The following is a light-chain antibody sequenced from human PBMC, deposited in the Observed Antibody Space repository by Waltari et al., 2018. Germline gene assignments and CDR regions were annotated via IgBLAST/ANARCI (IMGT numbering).Light chain of an antibody. V-gene: IGKV1-5*01. CDR1: QNINKR. Sequence: DIQMTQSPSTLSASVADRVTVTCRASQNINKRLAWYQQKPGKAPNLLIYDASTLQSGVPSRFSGSGFGTEFTLAISSLQPEDFATYFCQHYNTYPPTFGQGTRVELK. CDR3: QHYNTYPPT. CDR2: DAS. J-gene: IGKJ1*01.